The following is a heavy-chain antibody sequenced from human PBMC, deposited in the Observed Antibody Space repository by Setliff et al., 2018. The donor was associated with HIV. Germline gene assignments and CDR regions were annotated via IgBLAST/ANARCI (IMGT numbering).Heavy chain of an antibody. CDR3: ARHRDPPGSSWIYYYAYMDV. D-gene: IGHD6-13*01. CDR1: GRSINSGAYL. V-gene: IGHV4-61*02. Sequence: PSETLSLTCTVSGRSINSGAYLWAWIRQPAGKGLEWMGRIFRAGNATYNPSLKSRAILSVDTSQNQFSLQLKHVTAADRAVYYCARHRDPPGSSWIYYYAYMDVWGKGTTVTVSS. CDR2: IFRAGNA. J-gene: IGHJ6*03.